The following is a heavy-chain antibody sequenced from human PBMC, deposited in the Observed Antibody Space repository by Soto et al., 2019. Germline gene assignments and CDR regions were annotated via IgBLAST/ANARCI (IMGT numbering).Heavy chain of an antibody. V-gene: IGHV3-74*01. CDR3: ARGGGYSYDPPLY. CDR2: INSDGRST. Sequence: EVQLVESGGGLVQAGGSLRLSCAASGFTLSSYWMHWVRRAPGKGLVWVSRINSDGRSTTYADSVKGRFTISRDNAKNTLYLQMNSLRAEDTAVYYCARGGGYSYDPPLYWGQGTLVTVSS. J-gene: IGHJ4*02. D-gene: IGHD5-12*01. CDR1: GFTLSSYW.